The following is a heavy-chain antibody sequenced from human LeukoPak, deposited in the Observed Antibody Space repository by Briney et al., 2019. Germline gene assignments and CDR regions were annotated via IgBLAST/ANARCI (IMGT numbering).Heavy chain of an antibody. D-gene: IGHD2-21*02. CDR3: ATEAIVVVTARDYWYFDL. Sequence: ASVKVSCKASGGTFSSYAISWVRHAPGKGLEWMGRIIPILGIPNYAQKVQGRVTITADKSTTTAYMELSSLRSEDTAVYYCATEAIVVVTARDYWYFDLWGRGTLVTVSS. CDR2: IIPILGIP. J-gene: IGHJ2*01. CDR1: GGTFSSYA. V-gene: IGHV1-69*04.